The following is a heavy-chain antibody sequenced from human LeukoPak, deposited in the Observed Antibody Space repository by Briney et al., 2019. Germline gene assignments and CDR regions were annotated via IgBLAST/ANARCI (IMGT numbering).Heavy chain of an antibody. Sequence: PSETLSLTCTVSGDSFRSYYWSWIRQPPGKGLEWIGSIFDTGSTYYNPSLKSRVTISVDTSKNQFSLKLTSVTAADTAMYYCARGRGNYYYYGMDVWGQGTTVTVSS. CDR3: ARGRGNYYYYGMDV. D-gene: IGHD6-25*01. CDR1: GDSFRSYY. J-gene: IGHJ6*02. V-gene: IGHV4-39*01. CDR2: IFDTGST.